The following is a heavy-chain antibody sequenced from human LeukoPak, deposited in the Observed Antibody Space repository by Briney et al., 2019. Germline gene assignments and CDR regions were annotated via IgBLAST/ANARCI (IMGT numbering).Heavy chain of an antibody. Sequence: SETLSLTCSVSGGSISGSSYYWRWIRQPPGKGLEWIGEINHSGITTYNPSLKSRVTISVDTSKKQFSLKLNSVTAADPAVYYCAFSHKWLLLDYWGQGTLVTASS. CDR3: AFSHKWLLLDY. D-gene: IGHD2-15*01. CDR1: GGSISGSSYY. J-gene: IGHJ4*02. V-gene: IGHV4-39*07. CDR2: INHSGIT.